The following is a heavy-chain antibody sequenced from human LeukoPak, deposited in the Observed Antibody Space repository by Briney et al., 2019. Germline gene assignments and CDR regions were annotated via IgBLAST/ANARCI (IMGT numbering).Heavy chain of an antibody. V-gene: IGHV3-66*01. Sequence: GGSLRLSCAASGFTVSSNYMSWVRQAPGKGLEWVSVIYSGGSTYYADSVKGRFTISRDNSKNTLYLQMNSLRAEDTAVYYCARDKAYYGSGSYRVDPWGQGTLVTVSS. D-gene: IGHD3-10*01. CDR2: IYSGGST. CDR3: ARDKAYYGSGSYRVDP. CDR1: GFTVSSNY. J-gene: IGHJ5*02.